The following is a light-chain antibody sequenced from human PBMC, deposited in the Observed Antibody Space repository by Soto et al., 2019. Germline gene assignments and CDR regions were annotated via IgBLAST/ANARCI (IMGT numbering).Light chain of an antibody. CDR2: AAT. CDR1: RAISNF. Sequence: DIQMTQSPSSVSASVGDRVTMTCRASRAISNFVAWFQQKPGQAPKSLIHAATNLQSGNPSRFSGSGSGTDFSLTISSLQPGDFATYYCQQYDSYPVTFGGGTNVEIK. CDR3: QQYDSYPVT. V-gene: IGKV1-16*01. J-gene: IGKJ4*01.